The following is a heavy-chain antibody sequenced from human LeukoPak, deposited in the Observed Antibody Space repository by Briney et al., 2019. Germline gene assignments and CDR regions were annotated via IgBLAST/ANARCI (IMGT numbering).Heavy chain of an antibody. D-gene: IGHD3-3*01. J-gene: IGHJ6*03. Sequence: GGSLRLSCAASGFTFSRYSMNWVRQAPGKGLEWVSYISSGSSTIYYADSVKGRFTISRDNAKNSVYLQMNSLRAEDTAVYYCAKCGGHRRLRFLEWLPYYMDVWGKGTTVTVSS. V-gene: IGHV3-48*01. CDR2: ISSGSSTI. CDR3: AKCGGHRRLRFLEWLPYYMDV. CDR1: GFTFSRYS.